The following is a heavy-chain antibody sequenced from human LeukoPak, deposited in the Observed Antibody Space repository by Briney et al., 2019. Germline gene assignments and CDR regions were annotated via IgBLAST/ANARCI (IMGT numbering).Heavy chain of an antibody. CDR3: VRDGQNWNFDY. D-gene: IGHD1-1*01. J-gene: IGHJ4*02. CDR1: GFTFSSYA. CDR2: ISYDGSNK. Sequence: GGSLRLSCAASGFTFSSYAMHWVRQAPGKGLEWVAVISYDGSNKYYADSVKGRFTISRDNSKNTLYLQMNSLRAEDTAVYYCVRDGQNWNFDYWGQGTLVTVSS. V-gene: IGHV3-30-3*01.